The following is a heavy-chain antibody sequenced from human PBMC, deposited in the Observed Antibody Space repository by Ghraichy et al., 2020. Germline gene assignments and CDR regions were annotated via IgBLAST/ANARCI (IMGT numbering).Heavy chain of an antibody. V-gene: IGHV3-30*03. CDR2: VSYDGNNK. CDR1: GFTFSHYG. CDR3: ARDRPEYYYDSRGYNDDY. D-gene: IGHD3-22*01. J-gene: IGHJ4*02. Sequence: LSLTCAASGFTFSHYGIHWVRQAPGKGLEWVAVVSYDGNNKYYADSVKGRFTVSRDNSKNTLSLHMNNLRPEYTAVYYCARDRPEYYYDSRGYNDDYWGQGTLVTVSS.